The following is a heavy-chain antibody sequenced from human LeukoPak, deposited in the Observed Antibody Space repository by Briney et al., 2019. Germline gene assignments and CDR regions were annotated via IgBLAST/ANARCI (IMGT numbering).Heavy chain of an antibody. CDR3: ARTALGYSSSWFDY. CDR2: INTNTGNP. Sequence: ASVKVSCKASGYTFTSYAMNWVRQAPGQGLEWMGWINTNTGNPTYAQGFTGRFVFSLDTSVSTAYLQISGLKAEDTAVYYCARTALGYSSSWFDYWGQGTLVTVSS. CDR1: GYTFTSYA. D-gene: IGHD6-13*01. V-gene: IGHV7-4-1*02. J-gene: IGHJ4*02.